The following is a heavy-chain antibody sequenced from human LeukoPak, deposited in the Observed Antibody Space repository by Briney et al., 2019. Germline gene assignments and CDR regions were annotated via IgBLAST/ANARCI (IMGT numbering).Heavy chain of an antibody. D-gene: IGHD3-22*01. V-gene: IGHV3-7*01. CDR3: ARGKPSYYYDSSAYFYNGAFDI. Sequence: GGSLRLSCAASGFTCSSYRMSWVRQAPGKGLEWVVNIKQDGSEKYYADSGKGRFTISRDNAKNSLYLQMNSLRADDTAVYYCARGKPSYYYDSSAYFYNGAFDIWGQGTMVTVSS. J-gene: IGHJ3*02. CDR2: IKQDGSEK. CDR1: GFTCSSYR.